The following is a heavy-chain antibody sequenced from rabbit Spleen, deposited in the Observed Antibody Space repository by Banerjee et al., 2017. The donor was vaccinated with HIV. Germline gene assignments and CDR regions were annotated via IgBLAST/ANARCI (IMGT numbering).Heavy chain of an antibody. CDR2: IYTSSSGNT. V-gene: IGHV1S45*01. D-gene: IGHD1-1*01. CDR1: GFSFGDRDV. CDR3: ARDLPDIIGWNFGF. Sequence: QEQLVESGGGLVQPTGSLTLTCKASGFSFGDRDVMCWVRQAPGKGLEWIGCIYTSSSGNTHYASWAKGRFTVSKTSSTTVTLQMTSLTAADTATYFCARDLPDIIGWNFGFWGPGTLVTVS. J-gene: IGHJ6*01.